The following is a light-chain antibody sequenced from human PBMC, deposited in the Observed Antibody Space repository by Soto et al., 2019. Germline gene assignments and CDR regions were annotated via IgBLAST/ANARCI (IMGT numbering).Light chain of an antibody. CDR2: AAS. Sequence: EIQMTQSPSSLSASVGDRVTITCRTSQSIDNYLNWYQQKPGKAPKLLMFAASTLQSGVPSRFSSSGSETDFTLTISSLQPEDLATYYCQQSYTTLFTFGPGTKVDIK. J-gene: IGKJ3*01. CDR3: QQSYTTLFT. CDR1: QSIDNY. V-gene: IGKV1-39*01.